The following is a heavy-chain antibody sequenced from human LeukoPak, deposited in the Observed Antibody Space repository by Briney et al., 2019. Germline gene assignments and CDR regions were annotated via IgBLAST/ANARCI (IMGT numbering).Heavy chain of an antibody. CDR1: GGSISTYY. J-gene: IGHJ4*02. Sequence: PSETLSLTCTVSGGSISTYYWSWIRQPPGKGLECIGYIYYSGSTNYNPSLKSLVIISVDTSKNQFSLKLSSVTAADTAVYYCARITVTTKIFDYWGQGTLVTVSS. CDR3: ARITVTTKIFDY. D-gene: IGHD4-17*01. V-gene: IGHV4-59*01. CDR2: IYYSGST.